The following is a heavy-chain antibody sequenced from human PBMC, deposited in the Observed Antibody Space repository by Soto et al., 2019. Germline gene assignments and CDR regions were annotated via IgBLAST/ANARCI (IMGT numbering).Heavy chain of an antibody. CDR3: ARGGYYDSSGSRNYHYYGMNV. J-gene: IGHJ6*01. Sequence: ASVKVSCKASGYRFTSYGISWVRQAPGQGLEWLGWISAYDDNTKYAQTLQGRVSMSTDTSTNTAYMELRSLRSDDTAMYYCARGGYYDSSGSRNYHYYGMNVWGQGTTVNVSS. D-gene: IGHD3-22*01. CDR1: GYRFTSYG. V-gene: IGHV1-18*01. CDR2: ISAYDDNT.